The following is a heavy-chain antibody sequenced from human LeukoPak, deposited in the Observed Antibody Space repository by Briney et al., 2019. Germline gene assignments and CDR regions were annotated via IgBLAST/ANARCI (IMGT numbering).Heavy chain of an antibody. CDR1: GGSLSSYY. V-gene: IGHV4-59*01. CDR3: ARSREEYSSSSLDY. CDR2: IYYSGST. J-gene: IGHJ4*02. D-gene: IGHD6-6*01. Sequence: PSETLSLTCTVSGGSLSSYYWSWLRQPPGKGLEWIGYIYYSGSTNYNPSLKSRVTISVDTSKNQFSLKLSSVTAADTAVYYCARSREEYSSSSLDYWGQGTLVTVSS.